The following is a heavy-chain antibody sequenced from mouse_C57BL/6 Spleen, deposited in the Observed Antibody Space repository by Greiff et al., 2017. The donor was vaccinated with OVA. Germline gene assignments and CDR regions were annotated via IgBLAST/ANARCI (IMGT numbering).Heavy chain of an antibody. CDR2: IDPSDSYT. V-gene: IGHV1-69*01. CDR3: ARGDYHDY. J-gene: IGHJ2*01. Sequence: QVQLQQPGAELVMPGASVKLSCTASGYTFTSYWMHWVKQRPGQGLEWIGEIDPSDSYTNYNQKFKGKSTLTVDKSSSTASMQLSSLTSEDSAVYYWARGDYHDYWGQGTTLTVAS. D-gene: IGHD2-4*01. CDR1: GYTFTSYW.